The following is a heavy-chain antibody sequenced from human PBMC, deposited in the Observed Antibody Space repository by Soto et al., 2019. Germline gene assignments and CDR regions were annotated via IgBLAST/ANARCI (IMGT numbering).Heavy chain of an antibody. Sequence: PSETLSLTCTVSGGSIRSGGYYWGWIRQPPGKGLEWIGSMYYSGSTYYNPSLKSRVTISVETSKNQFSLQLSSVTAADTAVYYCTRHNTQLGTFGYWGQGTLVTVYS. CDR2: MYYSGST. D-gene: IGHD1-1*01. CDR1: GGSIRSGGYY. CDR3: TRHNTQLGTFGY. J-gene: IGHJ4*02. V-gene: IGHV4-39*01.